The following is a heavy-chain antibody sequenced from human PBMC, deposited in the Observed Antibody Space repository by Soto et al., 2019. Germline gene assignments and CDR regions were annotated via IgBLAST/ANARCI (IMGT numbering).Heavy chain of an antibody. CDR2: INPNSGGT. Sequence: ASVKVSCKASGYTFTGYYMHWVRQAPGQGLEWMGWINPNSGGTNYAQKFQGWVTMTRDTSISTAYMELSRLRSDDTAVYYCARSVNSSSSSYYYYGMDVWGQGTTVTVSS. CDR3: ARSVNSSSSSYYYYGMDV. D-gene: IGHD6-6*01. V-gene: IGHV1-2*04. CDR1: GYTFTGYY. J-gene: IGHJ6*02.